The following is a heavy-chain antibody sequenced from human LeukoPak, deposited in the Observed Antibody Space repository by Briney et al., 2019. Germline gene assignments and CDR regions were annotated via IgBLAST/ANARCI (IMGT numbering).Heavy chain of an antibody. V-gene: IGHV3-7*01. Sequence: GGSLRLSCAVSGLTITNYWMAWVRQAPGKGLEWVANISPDGSSRNYMDSVKGRFTISRDNAKNSLHLQLNSLRGEDSAVYYCARDSLGDLDFWGQGTLSPSLQ. CDR3: ARDSLGDLDF. CDR2: ISPDGSSR. J-gene: IGHJ4*02. CDR1: GLTITNYW.